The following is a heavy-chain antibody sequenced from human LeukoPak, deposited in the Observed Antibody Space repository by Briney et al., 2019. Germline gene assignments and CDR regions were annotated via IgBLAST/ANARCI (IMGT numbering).Heavy chain of an antibody. V-gene: IGHV3-23*01. Sequence: PGGSLRLSCAASGFTFSSYSMNWVRQAPGKGLEWVSAISGSGGSTHYADSVKGRFTISRDNSKNTLYLQMNSLRAEDTAVYYCAKADAPSDVWGKGTTVTVSS. J-gene: IGHJ6*04. CDR1: GFTFSSYS. CDR3: AKADAPSDV. CDR2: ISGSGGST.